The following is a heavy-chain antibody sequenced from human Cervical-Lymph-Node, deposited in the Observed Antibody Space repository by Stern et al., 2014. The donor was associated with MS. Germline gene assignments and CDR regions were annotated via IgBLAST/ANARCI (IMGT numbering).Heavy chain of an antibody. D-gene: IGHD4-17*01. V-gene: IGHV5-51*01. CDR1: GYSFTSYW. CDR2: IYPGDSDT. J-gene: IGHJ6*02. CDR3: ARHGDYETYYYYGMDV. Sequence: EQLEESGAEVKKPGESLKISCKGSGYSFTSYWIGWVCQMPGKGLEWMGIIYPGDSDTRLRPYFQGLATISADKSISTAYLQCSSLKASDTAMYYCARHGDYETYYYYGMDVWGQGTTVTVSS.